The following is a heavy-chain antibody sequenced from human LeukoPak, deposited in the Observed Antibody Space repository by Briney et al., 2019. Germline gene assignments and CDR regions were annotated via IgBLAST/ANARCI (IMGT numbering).Heavy chain of an antibody. CDR1: GFTFSSYA. CDR3: ARARGIAAAGTLPPGY. CDR2: ISGSGGST. Sequence: PGGSLRLSCAASGFTFSSYAMSWVRQAPGKGLEWVSAISGSGGSTYYADSVKGRFTISRDNSKSTLYLQMNSLRAEDTAVYYCARARGIAAAGTLPPGYWGRGTLVTVSS. V-gene: IGHV3-23*01. D-gene: IGHD6-13*01. J-gene: IGHJ4*02.